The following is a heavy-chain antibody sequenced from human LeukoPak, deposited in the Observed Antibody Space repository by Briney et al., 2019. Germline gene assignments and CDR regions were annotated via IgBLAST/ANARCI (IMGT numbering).Heavy chain of an antibody. CDR1: GFTVSSNY. V-gene: IGHV3-66*01. D-gene: IGHD3-16*02. CDR2: IYSGGST. J-gene: IGHJ6*02. CDR3: ARERYRPYGMDV. Sequence: PGGSLRLSCAASGFTVSSNYMSWVRQAPGKGLEWVSVIYSGGSTYYADSVKGRFTISRDNSKNTLYLQMNSLRAEDTAVYYCARERYRPYGMDVWGQGTTATVSS.